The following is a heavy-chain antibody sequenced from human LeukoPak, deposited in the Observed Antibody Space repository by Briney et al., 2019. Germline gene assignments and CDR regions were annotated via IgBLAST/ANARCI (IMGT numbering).Heavy chain of an antibody. V-gene: IGHV3-23*01. CDR1: GFTFSSYA. D-gene: IGHD5-12*01. Sequence: PGGSLRLSCAASGFTFSSYAMSGVRQAPGEGLEWGSAINGSGGSTYYADSVKGRFTISRDNSKNTLYLQMTSLRAEDTAVYYCAKDLAYSGYDWTKGDYWGQGTLVTVSS. CDR2: INGSGGST. CDR3: AKDLAYSGYDWTKGDY. J-gene: IGHJ4*02.